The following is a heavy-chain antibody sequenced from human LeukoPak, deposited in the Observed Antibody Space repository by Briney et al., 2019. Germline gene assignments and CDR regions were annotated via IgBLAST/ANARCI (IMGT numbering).Heavy chain of an antibody. V-gene: IGHV3-74*01. D-gene: IGHD6-6*01. J-gene: IGHJ5*02. CDR1: GFTFSNYW. CDR2: INNDGSST. CDR3: ARDRPHNWFDP. Sequence: GGSLRLSCAASGFTFSNYWMHWVRQAPGEGLMWVSYINNDGSSTSYADSVKGRFTISRDNARNTLYLQMHSLRAEDTAVYYCARDRPHNWFDPWGQGTLVTVSS.